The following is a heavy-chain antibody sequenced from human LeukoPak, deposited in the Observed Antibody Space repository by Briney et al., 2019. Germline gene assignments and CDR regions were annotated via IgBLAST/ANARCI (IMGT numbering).Heavy chain of an antibody. J-gene: IGHJ4*02. CDR1: GAPINNYF. CDR3: ARVGVLDTAMPIYYFDY. CDR2: VSSSGTT. Sequence: SETLSLTCTVSGAPINNYFWHWIRHPAGEGLEWIGRVSSSGTTNYNPSLRSRVTMSLDTSKNQFSLKLSSVTAADTAVYYCARVGVLDTAMPIYYFDYWGQGTLVTVSS. D-gene: IGHD5-18*01. V-gene: IGHV4-4*07.